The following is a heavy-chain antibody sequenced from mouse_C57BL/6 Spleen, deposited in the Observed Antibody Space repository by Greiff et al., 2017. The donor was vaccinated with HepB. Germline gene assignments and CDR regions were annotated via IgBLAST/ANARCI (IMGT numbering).Heavy chain of an antibody. J-gene: IGHJ4*01. CDR1: GYSITSGYY. Sequence: ESGPGLVKPSQSLSLTCSVTGYSITSGYYWNWIRQFPGNKLEWMGYISYDGSNNYNPSLKNRISITRDTSKNQFFLKLNSVTTEDTATYYCARESSFTTVVARAMDYWGQGTSVTVSS. CDR2: ISYDGSN. CDR3: ARESSFTTVVARAMDY. V-gene: IGHV3-6*01. D-gene: IGHD1-1*01.